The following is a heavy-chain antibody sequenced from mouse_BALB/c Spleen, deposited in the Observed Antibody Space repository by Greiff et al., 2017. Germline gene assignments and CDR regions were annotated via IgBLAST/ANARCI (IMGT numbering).Heavy chain of an antibody. CDR1: GFSLTSYG. V-gene: IGHV2-9*02. D-gene: IGHD2-3*01. J-gene: IGHJ4*01. CDR2: IWAGGST. CDR3: ARERERICDGYYEGGAMDY. Sequence: VQVVESGPGLVAPSQSLSITCTVSGFSLTSYGVHWVRQPPGKGLEWLGVIWAGGSTNYNSALMSRLSISKDNSKIQVFLKMNSLQTDDTAMYYCARERERICDGYYEGGAMDYWGQGTSVTVSS.